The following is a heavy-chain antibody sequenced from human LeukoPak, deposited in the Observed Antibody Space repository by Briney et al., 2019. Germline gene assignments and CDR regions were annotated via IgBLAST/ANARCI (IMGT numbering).Heavy chain of an antibody. CDR1: GFNFDDYA. J-gene: IGHJ5*02. CDR3: AKGGCSTTSCSYGFDP. V-gene: IGHV3-9*01. D-gene: IGHD2-2*01. CDR2: ISWNSGNI. Sequence: PGGSLRLSCAASGFNFDDYAMHWVRQAPGKGLEWVSGISWNSGNIGYADSVKGRFTISRDNAKNSLYLQTDSLRAEDTAVYYCAKGGCSTTSCSYGFDPWGQGTLVTVSS.